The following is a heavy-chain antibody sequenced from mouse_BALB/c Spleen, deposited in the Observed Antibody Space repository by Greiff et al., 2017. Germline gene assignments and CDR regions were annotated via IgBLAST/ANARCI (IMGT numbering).Heavy chain of an antibody. Sequence: EVQLVESGGGLVQPGGSLRLSCATSGFTFTDYYMSWVRQPPGKALEWLGFIRNKANGYTTEYSASVKGRFTISRDNSQGILYLQMNTLRAEDSATCYWARDKGGDDGYYAMDYWGQGAPGTVSS. CDR3: ARDKGGDDGYYAMDY. CDR1: GFTFTDYY. V-gene: IGHV7-3*02. J-gene: IGHJ4*01. D-gene: IGHD2-2*01. CDR2: IRNKANGYTT.